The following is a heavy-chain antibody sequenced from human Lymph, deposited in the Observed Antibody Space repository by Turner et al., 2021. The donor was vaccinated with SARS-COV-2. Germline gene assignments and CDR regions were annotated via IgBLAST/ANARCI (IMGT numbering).Heavy chain of an antibody. Sequence: QVQLVQSGAEVKKPGASVKVSCKAPGYTFTSYSISWVRQAPGQGLEWMGWISAYNGYTNYAQKLQGRVTMTTDTSTSTAYMELRSLRSDDTAVYYCAREGYCSTTSCYRGQYYYYGMDVWGQGTTVTVSS. J-gene: IGHJ6*02. D-gene: IGHD2-2*02. CDR2: ISAYNGYT. CDR3: AREGYCSTTSCYRGQYYYYGMDV. V-gene: IGHV1-18*04. CDR1: GYTFTSYS.